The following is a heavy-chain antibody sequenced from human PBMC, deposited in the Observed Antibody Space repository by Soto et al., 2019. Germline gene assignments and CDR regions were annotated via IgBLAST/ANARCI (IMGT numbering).Heavy chain of an antibody. J-gene: IGHJ3*02. CDR3: ARGRIVASIHDAFEI. CDR1: GYPFTSYG. D-gene: IGHD5-12*01. V-gene: IGHV1-18*01. Sequence: QGQLLQSGDEVKTPGASVRVSCRASGYPFTSYGISWVRQAPGQGREWVAWISAYNGKRDTAQKVQDRVTMSLDTSTDTAHMDLGDLTSADTAVYYCARGRIVASIHDAFEIWGQGTKVTVSS. CDR2: ISAYNGKR.